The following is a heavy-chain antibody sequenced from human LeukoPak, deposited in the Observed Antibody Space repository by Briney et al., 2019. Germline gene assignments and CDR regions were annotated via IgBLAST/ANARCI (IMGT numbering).Heavy chain of an antibody. D-gene: IGHD3-16*01. V-gene: IGHV3-7*03. Sequence: GGSLRLSCAASGFTFSSYWMNWARQAPGKGLEWVASINHNGNVNYYVDSVKGRFTISRDNAKDSLYLQMSNLRAEGTAVYFCARGGGLDVWGQGATVTVSS. CDR1: GFTFSSYW. CDR2: INHNGNVN. J-gene: IGHJ6*02. CDR3: ARGGGLDV.